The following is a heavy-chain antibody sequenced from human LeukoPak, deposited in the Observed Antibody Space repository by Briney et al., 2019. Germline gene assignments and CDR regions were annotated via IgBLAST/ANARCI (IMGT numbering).Heavy chain of an antibody. V-gene: IGHV3-20*04. J-gene: IGHJ4*02. CDR1: GFTLDDYG. CDR2: INWNGGRT. Sequence: GGCLRLSWAADGFTLDDYGMSWVRHAAGKGREWVSGINWNGGRTVYADSVKGRLTISRENAKNSLFLQMTSLRAEDTALYYCARDPEGFDYWGQGTLVTVSS. D-gene: IGHD1-14*01. CDR3: ARDPEGFDY.